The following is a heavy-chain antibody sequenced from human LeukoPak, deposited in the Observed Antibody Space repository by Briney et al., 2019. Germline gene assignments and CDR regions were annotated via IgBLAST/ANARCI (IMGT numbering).Heavy chain of an antibody. CDR1: GGSISSYY. D-gene: IGHD3-3*01. CDR3: ARNSRDFWSGYYHYYFDY. CDR2: IYYSGST. J-gene: IGHJ4*02. V-gene: IGHV4-59*08. Sequence: SGTLSLTCTVSGGSISSYYWSWIRQPPGKGLEWIGYIYYSGSTNYNPSLKSRVTISVDTSKNQFSLKLSSVTAADTAVYYCARNSRDFWSGYYHYYFDYWGQGSLVTVSS.